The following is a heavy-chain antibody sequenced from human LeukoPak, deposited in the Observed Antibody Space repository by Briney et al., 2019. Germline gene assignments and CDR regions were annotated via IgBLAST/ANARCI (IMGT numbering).Heavy chain of an antibody. CDR1: GFTFSGYA. J-gene: IGHJ3*02. V-gene: IGHV3-23*01. CDR3: AKGSTSGPYSGGHAFDI. D-gene: IGHD6-19*01. CDR2: ISGSGGST. Sequence: GGSLRLSCAASGFTFSGYAMSWVRQAPGKGLEWVSGISGSGGSTYHADSVKGRFTISRDNSKNTLYLQMNSLRAEDTAVYYCAKGSTSGPYSGGHAFDIWGQGTMVTVSS.